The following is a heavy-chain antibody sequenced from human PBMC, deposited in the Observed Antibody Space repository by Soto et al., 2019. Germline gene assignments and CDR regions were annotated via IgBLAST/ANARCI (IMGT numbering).Heavy chain of an antibody. Sequence: EVQLLESGGGLVQPGGSLRLSYAASGFTFSSYAMSWVRQAPGKGLEWVSAISGSGGNTYYADSVKGRFTISRDNSKNTLYLQRNSRRAEDTGVYYCAKVRCELVSGLVDSWGQGTLVTVSS. J-gene: IGHJ4*02. CDR3: AKVRCELVSGLVDS. CDR2: ISGSGGNT. CDR1: GFTFSSYA. D-gene: IGHD2-8*01. V-gene: IGHV3-23*01.